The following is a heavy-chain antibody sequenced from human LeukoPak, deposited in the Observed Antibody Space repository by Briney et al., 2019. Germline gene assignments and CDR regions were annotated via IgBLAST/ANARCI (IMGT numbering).Heavy chain of an antibody. CDR1: GGSINSGTYY. CDR2: IYTTGST. J-gene: IGHJ6*03. Sequence: SETLSLTCTVPGGSINSGTYYWSWSRQPAGKGLEWIGRIYTTGSTNYNPSLKSRVTISVDTSKNQFSLKLSSVTAADTAVYYCARVRCTNGICYAGYYYYMDVWGKGTTVTVSS. V-gene: IGHV4-61*02. D-gene: IGHD2-8*01. CDR3: ARVRCTNGICYAGYYYYMDV.